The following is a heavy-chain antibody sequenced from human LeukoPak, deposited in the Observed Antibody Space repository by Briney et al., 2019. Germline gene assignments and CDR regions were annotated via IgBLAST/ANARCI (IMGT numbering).Heavy chain of an antibody. V-gene: IGHV4-39*01. CDR2: TYYSGRT. J-gene: IGHJ6*03. D-gene: IGHD4-17*01. Sequence: PSETLSLTCTVSGGSISSSSYYWVWIRQPPGRGLEWIASTYYSGRTYQNTSLKSRVTIPLKTSQNQFSLKLTSVNAADTDVYHCARNQGNYGDHYYYMDVWGKGTTVTVSS. CDR3: ARNQGNYGDHYYYMDV. CDR1: GGSISSSSYY.